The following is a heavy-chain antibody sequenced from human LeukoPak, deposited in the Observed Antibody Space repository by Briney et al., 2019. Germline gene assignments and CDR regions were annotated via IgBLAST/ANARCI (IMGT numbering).Heavy chain of an antibody. CDR1: GGSISSYY. V-gene: IGHV4-59*01. Sequence: SEALSLTCTVSGGSISSYYWSWIRQPPGKGLEWIGYIYYSGSTNYNPSLKSRVTISVDTSKNQFSLKLSSVTAADTAVYYCAREDSSSTSCYCLNWAQGTLVTVSS. J-gene: IGHJ4*02. D-gene: IGHD2-2*01. CDR2: IYYSGST. CDR3: AREDSSSTSCYCLN.